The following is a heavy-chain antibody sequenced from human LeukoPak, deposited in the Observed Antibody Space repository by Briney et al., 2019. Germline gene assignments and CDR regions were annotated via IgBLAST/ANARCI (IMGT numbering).Heavy chain of an antibody. CDR2: ISSVSTYI. D-gene: IGHD4-11*01. CDR1: GFTFGIFS. V-gene: IGHV3-21*01. CDR3: ARAANDYLILNWFDP. J-gene: IGHJ5*02. Sequence: GGSLRLSCAASGFTFGIFSMNWVRQTPGKGLEWVSSISSVSTYIYYADSVKGRFTISRDNSKNSLYLQMNSLRAEDTAVYYCARAANDYLILNWFDPWGQGTLVTVSS.